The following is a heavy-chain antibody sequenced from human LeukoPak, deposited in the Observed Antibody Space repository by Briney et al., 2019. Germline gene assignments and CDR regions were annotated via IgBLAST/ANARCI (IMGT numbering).Heavy chain of an antibody. Sequence: SETLSLTCAVSGGSITSSNWWTWVRQPPGKGLEWIGEIYHSGSTNYNPSLKGRVTISVDKSNNQFSLKLNSMTAADTAVYYCARNAGNSDVDYWGQGTLVTVSS. V-gene: IGHV4-4*02. D-gene: IGHD4-23*01. J-gene: IGHJ4*02. CDR1: GGSITSSNW. CDR3: ARNAGNSDVDY. CDR2: IYHSGST.